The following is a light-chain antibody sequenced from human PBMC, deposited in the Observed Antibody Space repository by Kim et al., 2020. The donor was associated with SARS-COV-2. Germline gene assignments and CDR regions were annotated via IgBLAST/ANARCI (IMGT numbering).Light chain of an antibody. Sequence: QKVTISCTGSNSNLGTGYDVHWYQHLPGTAPELLIYGNLKRPSGVPDRFSGSKSGTSASLYISELQAEDEADYYCQSYDSSLSALIFGGGTQLTVL. CDR3: QSYDSSLSALI. CDR2: GNL. V-gene: IGLV1-40*01. J-gene: IGLJ2*01. CDR1: NSNLGTGYD.